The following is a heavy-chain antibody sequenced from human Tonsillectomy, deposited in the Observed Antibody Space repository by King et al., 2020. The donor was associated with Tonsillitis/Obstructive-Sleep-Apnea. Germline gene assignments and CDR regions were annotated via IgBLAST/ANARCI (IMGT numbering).Heavy chain of an antibody. CDR1: GFTFSRYW. CDR3: ARDDYGDY. Sequence: VQLVESGGGLVQSGGSLRLSCAASGFTFSRYWMSWVRQAPGKGLEWVANIKEDGSEKYYADSVKGRFTISRDNAKNSLYLQMNSLRAEDTAVHYCARDDYGDYWGQGTLVTVSS. J-gene: IGHJ4*02. CDR2: IKEDGSEK. V-gene: IGHV3-7*04.